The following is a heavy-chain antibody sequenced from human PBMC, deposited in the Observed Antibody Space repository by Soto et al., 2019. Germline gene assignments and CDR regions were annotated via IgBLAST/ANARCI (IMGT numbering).Heavy chain of an antibody. J-gene: IGHJ3*02. CDR1: RFSFSNYA. CDR2: ITGSGGGT. V-gene: IGHV3-23*01. CDR3: STDPNGDYIGAFDN. D-gene: IGHD4-17*01. Sequence: LRLSCAGSRFSFSNYAMTWARQAPGEGLEWVSSITGSGGGTTYADSVKGRFTISRDNSKNILYLQMDSLRADDTAVYYCSTDPNGDYIGAFDNWGQGTMVTVSS.